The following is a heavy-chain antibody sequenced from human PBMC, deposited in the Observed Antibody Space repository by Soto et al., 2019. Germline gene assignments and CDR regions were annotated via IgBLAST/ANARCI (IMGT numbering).Heavy chain of an antibody. CDR3: ARVGGGLASLGYYGMEV. V-gene: IGHV1-2*04. CDR1: GYTFIGYY. D-gene: IGHD3-16*01. CDR2: INPNSGGT. Sequence: ASVKVSCKASGYTFIGYYIHWVRQAPGQGLEWMGWINPNSGGTNYAQRFQGWVTMTRDRSISTAYMELSRLKSDDTAVYYCARVGGGLASLGYYGMEVWGQGTTVTVSS. J-gene: IGHJ6*02.